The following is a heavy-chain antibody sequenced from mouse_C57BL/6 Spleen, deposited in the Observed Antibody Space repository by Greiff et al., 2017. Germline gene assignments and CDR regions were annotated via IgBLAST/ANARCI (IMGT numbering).Heavy chain of an antibody. J-gene: IGHJ1*03. CDR1: GFTFSDYG. D-gene: IGHD1-1*01. V-gene: IGHV5-17*01. Sequence: DVHLVESGGGLVKPGGSLKLSCAASGFTFSDYGMHWVRQAPEKGLEWVAYISSGSSTIYYADTVKGRFTISRDNAKNTLFLQRTSLRSEDTAMYYCARSPYYYGSSYWYFDVWGTGTTVTVSS. CDR2: ISSGSSTI. CDR3: ARSPYYYGSSYWYFDV.